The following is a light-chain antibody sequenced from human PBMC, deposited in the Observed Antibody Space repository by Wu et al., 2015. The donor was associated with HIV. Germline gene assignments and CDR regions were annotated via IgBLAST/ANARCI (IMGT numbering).Light chain of an antibody. CDR2: HAS. CDR1: QSVASSY. CDR3: QQYGSSPLIS. J-gene: IGKJ5*01. V-gene: IGKV3-20*01. Sequence: EIVLTQSPGTLSLSPGERATLSCRASQSVASSYLAWYQQKVGQALRLLVYHASSRATGIPDRFSGSGSGTDFTLTISRVEPEDFAVYYCQQYGSSPLISFGEGHDWRLN.